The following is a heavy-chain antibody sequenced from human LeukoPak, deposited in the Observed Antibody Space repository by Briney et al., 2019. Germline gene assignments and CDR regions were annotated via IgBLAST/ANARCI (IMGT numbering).Heavy chain of an antibody. Sequence: PSETLSLTCTVSGGSISSSSYYWGWVPQPPGEGLLWFWCYYYSGSTYYNPYLQSRVTISVYQSKNKFSLKLSSVTAADTALYFCASQLGLYYYDSSGYYYFLYW. J-gene: IGHJ4*01. D-gene: IGHD3-22*01. CDR1: GGSISSSSYY. V-gene: IGHV4-39*01. CDR3: ASQLGLYYYDSSGYYYFLY. CDR2: YYYSGST.